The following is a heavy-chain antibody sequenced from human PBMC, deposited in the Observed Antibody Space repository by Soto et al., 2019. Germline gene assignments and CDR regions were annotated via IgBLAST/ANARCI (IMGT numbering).Heavy chain of an antibody. V-gene: IGHV1-8*01. CDR1: GYTFTSYD. Sequence: QVQLVQSGAEVKKPGASVKVSCKASGYTFTSYDINWVRQATGQGLEWMGWMNPNSGNTGYAQKFQGRVTMTRNTSISTAYMELSSLRSEDTAVYYCARGKVGTTGPYPFGPHGWGQGTLVTVSS. CDR3: ARGKVGTTGPYPFGPHG. CDR2: MNPNSGNT. D-gene: IGHD1-26*01. J-gene: IGHJ4*02.